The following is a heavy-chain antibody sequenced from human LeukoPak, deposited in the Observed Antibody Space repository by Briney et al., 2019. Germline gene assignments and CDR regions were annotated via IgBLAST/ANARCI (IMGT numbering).Heavy chain of an antibody. J-gene: IGHJ3*02. CDR2: INTNTGNP. D-gene: IGHD3-9*01. CDR3: ARDGGGLLRYFDWTDAFDI. Sequence: PEASVKVSCKASGYTFSSYYVHWVRQAPGQGLEWMGWINTNTGNPTYAQGFTGRFVFSLDTSVSTAYLQISSLKAEDTAVYYCARDGGGLLRYFDWTDAFDIWGQGTMVTVSS. CDR1: GYTFSSYY. V-gene: IGHV7-4-1*02.